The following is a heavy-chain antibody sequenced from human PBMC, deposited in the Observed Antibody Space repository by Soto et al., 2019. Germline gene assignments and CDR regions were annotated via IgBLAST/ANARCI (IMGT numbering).Heavy chain of an antibody. CDR1: GFTFSNYA. CDR2: VSGSGGNT. V-gene: IGHV3-23*01. J-gene: IGHJ4*02. CDR3: AKLNLFVSAAAGRGPFDY. D-gene: IGHD6-13*01. Sequence: VQLLESGGGLVQPGGSLRLSCAASGFTFSNYAMSWVRQAPGKGLEWVSAVSGSGGNTYYADSVQGRFTISRDNSKNMLNLQMNSLRAEHTAVYYCAKLNLFVSAAAGRGPFDYWGQGTLVTVSS.